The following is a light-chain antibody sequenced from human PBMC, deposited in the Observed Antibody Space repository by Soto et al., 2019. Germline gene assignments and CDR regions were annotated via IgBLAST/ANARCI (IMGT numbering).Light chain of an antibody. CDR1: QSVSNDF. V-gene: IGKV3-20*01. CDR2: GAS. CDR3: QQYGSSPPRT. Sequence: EIVLTQSPGILSLSPGERATLSCRASQSVSNDFLAWYQQKPGQAPRLLIYGASTRATDVPDRFSGSGSGAXFNLSISRLEPEDFAVYYCQQYGSSPPRTFGQGTKVDI. J-gene: IGKJ1*01.